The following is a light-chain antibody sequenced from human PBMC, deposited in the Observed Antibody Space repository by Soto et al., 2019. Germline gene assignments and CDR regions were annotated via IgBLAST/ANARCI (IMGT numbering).Light chain of an antibody. J-gene: IGKJ1*01. Sequence: DIQMTQSPSTLSASVGDSVTITCRASQRISSWLAWYQQKPGKAPKLLIYKASSLESGIPSRFSGSGSGTEFTLTISSLQPDDFATYYCQQYNSYSGTFGQVTKVEIK. CDR2: KAS. CDR1: QRISSW. V-gene: IGKV1-5*03. CDR3: QQYNSYSGT.